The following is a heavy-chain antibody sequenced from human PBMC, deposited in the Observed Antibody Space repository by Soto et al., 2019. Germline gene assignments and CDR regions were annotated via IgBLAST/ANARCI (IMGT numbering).Heavy chain of an antibody. V-gene: IGHV3-7*05. CDR3: ARDPSRGGEFDY. CDR2: INKDGSEK. CDR1: GFTFRGYW. Sequence: EVHLEESGGGLVQPGGSLRLSCAASGFTFRGYWMNWVRQPPGKGLEWLGNINKDGSEKNHVDSVKGRFTISVDNSKNSLYLQMNSLGAEDTAVYYCARDPSRGGEFDYWGQGTLVTVSS. J-gene: IGHJ4*02. D-gene: IGHD3-10*01.